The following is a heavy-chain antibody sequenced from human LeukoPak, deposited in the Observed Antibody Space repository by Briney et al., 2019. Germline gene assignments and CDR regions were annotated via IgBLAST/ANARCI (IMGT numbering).Heavy chain of an antibody. CDR3: ASLGSSKEWRESFDY. CDR1: GGTFSSYA. CDR2: IIPIFGIA. J-gene: IGHJ4*02. V-gene: IGHV1-69*04. D-gene: IGHD2-2*01. Sequence: SVKVSCKASGGTFSSYAISWVRQAPGQGLEWMGRIIPIFGIANYAQKFQGRVTITADKSTSTAYMKLSSLRSEDTAVYYCASLGSSKEWRESFDYWGQGTLVTVSS.